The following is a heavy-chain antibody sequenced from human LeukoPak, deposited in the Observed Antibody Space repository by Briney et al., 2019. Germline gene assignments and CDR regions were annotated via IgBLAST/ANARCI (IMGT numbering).Heavy chain of an antibody. D-gene: IGHD3-22*01. Sequence: ASVKVSCKASGGTFSSYAISWVRQAPGQGLEWMGGIIPIFGTANYAQKFQGRVTITADESTSTAYMELSSLRSEDTAVYYCARDRGYDSSGYYGIFDYWGQGTLVTVSS. CDR1: GGTFSSYA. CDR3: ARDRGYDSSGYYGIFDY. CDR2: IIPIFGTA. V-gene: IGHV1-69*13. J-gene: IGHJ4*02.